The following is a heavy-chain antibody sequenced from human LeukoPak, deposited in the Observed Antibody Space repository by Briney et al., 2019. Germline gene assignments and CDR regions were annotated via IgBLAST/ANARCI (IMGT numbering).Heavy chain of an antibody. J-gene: IGHJ6*03. CDR3: ATGRQDYSNYGVYYYMDV. V-gene: IGHV1-69*05. D-gene: IGHD4-11*01. CDR2: IIPIFGTA. Sequence: SVKVSCKASGGTFSSYAISWVRQAPGQGLEWMGGIIPIFGTANYAQKFQGRVTITTDESTSTAYMELSSLRSEDTAVYYCATGRQDYSNYGVYYYMDVWGEGTTVTVSS. CDR1: GGTFSSYA.